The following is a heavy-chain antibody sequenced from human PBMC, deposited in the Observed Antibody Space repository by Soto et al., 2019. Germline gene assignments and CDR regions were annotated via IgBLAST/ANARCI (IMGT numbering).Heavy chain of an antibody. CDR2: ISAHNGNT. V-gene: IGHV1-18*01. CDR3: ARGRYGEY. J-gene: IGHJ4*02. CDR1: GYTFTSYG. D-gene: IGHD3-10*01. Sequence: QVHLVQSGAEVKKPGASVKVSCKGSGYTFTSYGITWVRQAPGQGLEWMGWISAHNGNTDYAQRLQGRVTVTRDTSPSTAYMELRSLRSDDTAVYYCARGRYGEYWGKGALVTVSS.